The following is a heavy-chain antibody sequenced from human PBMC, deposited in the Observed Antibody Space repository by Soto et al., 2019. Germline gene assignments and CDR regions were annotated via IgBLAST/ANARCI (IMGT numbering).Heavy chain of an antibody. CDR1: GYPFSDNQ. CDR3: ARKHSLDYIRWGLDP. Sequence: ASVKVSCKASGYPFSDNQIHWLRRAPGQGLEWMGRINPKSDDTNYAQKFQGRVTMTRDTSIDTAYLELTGLTSDDTATYYCARKHSLDYIRWGLDPWGQGTLVTVS. CDR2: INPKSDDT. V-gene: IGHV1-2*02. J-gene: IGHJ5*02. D-gene: IGHD4-4*01.